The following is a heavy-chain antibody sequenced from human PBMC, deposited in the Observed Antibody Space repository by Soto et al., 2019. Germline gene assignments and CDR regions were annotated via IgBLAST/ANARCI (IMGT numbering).Heavy chain of an antibody. CDR2: IYSDGSGP. Sequence: LRLSFAASGFTFSNFWMHWVRQAPGKGLEWVSRIYSDGSGPMYADSVKGRFTISRDNAKSTLYLQMNSLRAEDTAVYYCATLNSFGSDYWGQGTLVTVSS. J-gene: IGHJ4*02. CDR3: ATLNSFGSDY. V-gene: IGHV3-74*03. D-gene: IGHD5-18*01. CDR1: GFTFSNFW.